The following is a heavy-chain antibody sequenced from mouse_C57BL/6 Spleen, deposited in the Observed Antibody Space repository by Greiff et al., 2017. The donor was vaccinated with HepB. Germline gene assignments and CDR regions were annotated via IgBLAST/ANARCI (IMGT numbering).Heavy chain of an antibody. V-gene: IGHV5-17*01. CDR3: ARTYYSNYRGYFDY. J-gene: IGHJ2*01. CDR2: ISSGSSTI. D-gene: IGHD2-5*01. Sequence: EVKLMESGGGLVKPGGSLKLSCAASGFTFSDYGMHWVRQAPEKGLEWVAYISSGSSTIYYADTVKGRFTISRDNAKNTLFLQMTSLRSEDTAMYYCARTYYSNYRGYFDYWGQGTTLTVSS. CDR1: GFTFSDYG.